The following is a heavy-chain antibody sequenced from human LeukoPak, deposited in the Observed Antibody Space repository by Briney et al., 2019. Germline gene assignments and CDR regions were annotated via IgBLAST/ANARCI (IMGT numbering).Heavy chain of an antibody. Sequence: ASVTVSCKASEDTFTRYHIHWVRQAPGQGLEWMGWINPNSGGTNYAQKFQGRVTMTRDTSISTAYMELSRLRSDDTAVYYCARGSSRAARGYWGQGTLVTVSS. CDR1: EDTFTRYH. CDR2: INPNSGGT. V-gene: IGHV1-2*02. J-gene: IGHJ4*02. CDR3: ARGSSRAARGY. D-gene: IGHD6-13*01.